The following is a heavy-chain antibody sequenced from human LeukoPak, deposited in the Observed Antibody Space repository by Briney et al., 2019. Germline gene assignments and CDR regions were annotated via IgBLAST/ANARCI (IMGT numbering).Heavy chain of an antibody. V-gene: IGHV3-9*01. Sequence: GGSLRLSGASSGFTFDDYAMHWVRQAPGNGLEWVSVISWNSGSIAYADSVKGRFTISRDNAKNSLYLQMNSLRAEDTAVYYCAKQWFKDAFDIWGQGTMVTVSS. D-gene: IGHD3-22*01. CDR1: GFTFDDYA. J-gene: IGHJ3*02. CDR3: AKQWFKDAFDI. CDR2: ISWNSGSI.